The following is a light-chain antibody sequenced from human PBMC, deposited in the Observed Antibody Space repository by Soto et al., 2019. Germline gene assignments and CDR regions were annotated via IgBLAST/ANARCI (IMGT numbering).Light chain of an antibody. Sequence: DIQMTQSPSSLSASVGDRVTITCRASQSISSYLNWYQQKPGKAPKLLIYAASSLQSGVPSRFSGSGSGTDFTLPISSLQPEDFATYYCPQSYSTPLTFGGGTKVEIK. CDR3: PQSYSTPLT. CDR1: QSISSY. V-gene: IGKV1-39*01. J-gene: IGKJ4*01. CDR2: AAS.